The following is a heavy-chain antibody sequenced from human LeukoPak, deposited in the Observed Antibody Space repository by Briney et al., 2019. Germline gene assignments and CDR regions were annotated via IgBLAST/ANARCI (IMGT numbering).Heavy chain of an antibody. Sequence: SETLSLTCTVSGGSISSYYWSWIRQPPGKGLEWIGYIYYSGSTNYNPSLKSRVTISVDMSKNQFSLKLSSVTAADTAVYYCARDTAAGRTPFDYWGQGTLVTVSS. CDR2: IYYSGST. J-gene: IGHJ4*02. D-gene: IGHD6-13*01. CDR1: GGSISSYY. V-gene: IGHV4-59*01. CDR3: ARDTAAGRTPFDY.